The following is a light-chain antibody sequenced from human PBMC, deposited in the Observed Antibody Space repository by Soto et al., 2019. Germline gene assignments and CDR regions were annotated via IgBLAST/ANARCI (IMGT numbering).Light chain of an antibody. Sequence: EIVLTQSPGPLSLSPGERATLSCRASQSVSSNSLAWYQQRPGQAPRLLIYGASSRATGIPDRFSGSGSGTDFTLTISRLEPEDFAVYYCQQYGSSPRTFGQGTKVEIK. CDR2: GAS. J-gene: IGKJ1*01. CDR3: QQYGSSPRT. V-gene: IGKV3-20*01. CDR1: QSVSSNS.